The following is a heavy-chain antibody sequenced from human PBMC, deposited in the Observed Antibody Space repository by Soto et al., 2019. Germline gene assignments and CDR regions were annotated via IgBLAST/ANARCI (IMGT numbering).Heavy chain of an antibody. CDR2: IYYSGST. Sequence: QVQLQESGPGLVKPSQTLSLTCTVSGGSISSGGYYWSWIRQHPGKGLEWIGYIYYSGSTYYNPSLKSRVTTSVDTSKNQFSLKLSSVTAADTAVYYCAREATVTTNGMDVWGQGTTVTVSS. CDR1: GGSISSGGYY. J-gene: IGHJ6*02. CDR3: AREATVTTNGMDV. V-gene: IGHV4-31*03. D-gene: IGHD4-17*01.